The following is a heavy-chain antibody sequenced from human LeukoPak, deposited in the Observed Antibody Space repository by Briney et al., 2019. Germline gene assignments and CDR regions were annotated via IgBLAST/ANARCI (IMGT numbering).Heavy chain of an antibody. D-gene: IGHD2-15*01. V-gene: IGHV3-30*03. Sequence: GRSLRLSCAASGFTFSSYGMHWVRQAPGKGLEWVAVISYDGSNKYYADSVKGRFTISRDNSKNTLYLQMNSLRAEDTAVYYCARERWHCRVNCYSVYYYALDVWGQGTTVTVSS. CDR1: GFTFSSYG. CDR2: ISYDGSNK. J-gene: IGHJ6*02. CDR3: ARERWHCRVNCYSVYYYALDV.